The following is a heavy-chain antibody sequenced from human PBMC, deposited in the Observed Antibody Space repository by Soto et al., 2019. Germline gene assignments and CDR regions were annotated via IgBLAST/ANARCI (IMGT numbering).Heavy chain of an antibody. CDR3: ARERGRSSSPPDAFDI. V-gene: IGHV4-30-4*01. D-gene: IGHD6-6*01. CDR2: IYYSGST. J-gene: IGHJ3*02. CDR1: GGSISSGDYY. Sequence: RSLTCTVSGGSISSGDYYWSWIRQPPGKGLEWIGYIYYSGSTYYNPSLKSRVTISVDTSKNQFSLKLSSVTAADTAVYYCARERGRSSSPPDAFDIWGQGTMVTVSS.